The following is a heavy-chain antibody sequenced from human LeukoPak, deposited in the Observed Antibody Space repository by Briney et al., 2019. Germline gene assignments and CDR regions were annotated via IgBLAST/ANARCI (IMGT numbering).Heavy chain of an antibody. J-gene: IGHJ4*02. CDR2: ISRSGSTI. D-gene: IGHD3-22*01. CDR1: GFTFSDYY. CDR3: ARDRNRYYYDSIFDY. V-gene: IGHV3-11*01. Sequence: GGSLRLSCAASGFTFSDYYMSWIRQAPGKGLEWVSYISRSGSTIYYADSVKGRFTISRDNAKNSLYLQMNSLRAEDTAVYYCARDRNRYYYDSIFDYWGQGTLVTVSS.